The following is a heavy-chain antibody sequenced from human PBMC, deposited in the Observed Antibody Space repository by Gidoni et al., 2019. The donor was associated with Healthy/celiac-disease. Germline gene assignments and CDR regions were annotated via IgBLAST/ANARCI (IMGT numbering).Heavy chain of an antibody. CDR3: AGQPSIAAAWFDP. CDR2: INHSGST. V-gene: IGHV4-34*01. J-gene: IGHJ5*02. D-gene: IGHD6-13*01. CDR1: GGSFSGYY. Sequence: QVQLQQWGAGLLKPSETLSLTCAVYGGSFSGYYWSWIRQPPGKGLEWIGEINHSGSTNYNPSLNSRVTISVDTSKNQFSLKLSSVTAADTAVYYCAGQPSIAAAWFDPWGQGTLVTVSS.